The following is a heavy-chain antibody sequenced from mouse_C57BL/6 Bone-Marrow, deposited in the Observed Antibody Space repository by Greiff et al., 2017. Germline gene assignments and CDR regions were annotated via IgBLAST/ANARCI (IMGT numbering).Heavy chain of an antibody. CDR1: GFTFSSYG. Sequence: EVKLMESGGDLVKPGGSLKLSCAASGFTFSSYGMSWVRQTPDKRLEWVATISSGGSYTYYPDSVKGRFTISRDNAKNTLYLQMSSLKSEDTAMYYCARQRLRRGWFAYWGQGTLVTVSA. V-gene: IGHV5-6*01. D-gene: IGHD2-2*01. J-gene: IGHJ3*01. CDR2: ISSGGSYT. CDR3: ARQRLRRGWFAY.